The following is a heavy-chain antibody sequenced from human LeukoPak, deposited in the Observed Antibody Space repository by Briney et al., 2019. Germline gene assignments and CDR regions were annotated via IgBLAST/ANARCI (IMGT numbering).Heavy chain of an antibody. J-gene: IGHJ4*02. CDR1: GFTNSSYA. CDR2: ISSNGGST. CDR3: ARDLSSSGWYVPGY. Sequence: GGSLRLSCAASGFTNSSYAMHLVRQAAGKGLEYVSAISSNGGSTYYANSVKGRFTISRDNSKNTLYLQMGSLRAEDMAVYYRARDLSSSGWYVPGYWGQGTLVTVS. D-gene: IGHD6-19*01. V-gene: IGHV3-64*01.